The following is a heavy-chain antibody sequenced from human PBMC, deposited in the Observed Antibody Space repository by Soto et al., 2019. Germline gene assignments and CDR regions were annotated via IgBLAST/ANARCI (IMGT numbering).Heavy chain of an antibody. J-gene: IGHJ6*02. Sequence: QVQLVQSGAEVKKPGSSVKVSCKDSGGTFSSYTISWVRQAPGQGLEWMGGIIPMFGTGNYAPKFQGRVTITAVECTNTAYMEVSSLRSQATAVYYCARRYCISPSCHYYGLHVWGHGTTVTVAS. D-gene: IGHD2-2*01. CDR3: ARRYCISPSCHYYGLHV. CDR1: GGTFSSYT. V-gene: IGHV1-69*12. CDR2: IIPMFGTG.